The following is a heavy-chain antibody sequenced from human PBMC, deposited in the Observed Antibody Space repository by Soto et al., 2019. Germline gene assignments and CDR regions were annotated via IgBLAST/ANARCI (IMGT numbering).Heavy chain of an antibody. Sequence: QITLKESGPTLVRPTQTLTLTCAFSGFSLSTSGVGVGWIRRPPGKALEWLAVIYWDDSKHYSPSLRSRLTITKDTSKNQVVLTLTNIDPMDTGTYYCAHKGPEDWPLDYWGQGTLVTVSS. CDR1: GFSLSTSGVG. CDR2: IYWDDSK. D-gene: IGHD3-9*01. CDR3: AHKGPEDWPLDY. V-gene: IGHV2-5*02. J-gene: IGHJ4*02.